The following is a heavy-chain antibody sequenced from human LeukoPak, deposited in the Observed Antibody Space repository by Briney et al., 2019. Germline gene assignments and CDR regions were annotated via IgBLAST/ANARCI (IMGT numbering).Heavy chain of an antibody. Sequence: GGSLRLSCAASGFTFSGYWVPWVRQAPGKGLVWVSLINSDGSSTIYADSVKGRFTISRDNAKNTLYLQMNSLRAEDTAVYYCARDSQAAAGDFDYWGQGTLVTVSS. D-gene: IGHD6-13*01. CDR1: GFTFSGYW. J-gene: IGHJ4*02. CDR3: ARDSQAAAGDFDY. CDR2: INSDGSST. V-gene: IGHV3-74*01.